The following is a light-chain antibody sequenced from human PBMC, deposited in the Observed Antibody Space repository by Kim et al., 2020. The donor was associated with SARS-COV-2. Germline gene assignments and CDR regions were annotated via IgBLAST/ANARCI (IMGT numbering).Light chain of an antibody. CDR3: LSYDSSLNAWV. V-gene: IGLV1-40*01. CDR1: SSNIGKGYD. Sequence: VAISCTGSSSNIGKGYDVHWYKQLPVAAPKLLIYVDIHRPSGVPARISCSNSGTTASLAIAGLQAEDEAYYYCLSYDSSLNAWVFGGGTQLTVL. CDR2: VDI. J-gene: IGLJ3*02.